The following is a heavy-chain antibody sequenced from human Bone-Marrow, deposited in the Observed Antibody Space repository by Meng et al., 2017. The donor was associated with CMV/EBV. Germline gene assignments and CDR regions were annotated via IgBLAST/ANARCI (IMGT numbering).Heavy chain of an antibody. D-gene: IGHD3-10*01. Sequence: SVKVSCKASGGPFSKYAFSWVRQAPGQGLEWMGGIIPMIDKAHYAQKFQGTVTITADKSTSTAYLELSSLKSDDTAVYYCAGAMVRTVTTYYYYLYGLAVWGQGTTVTVSS. J-gene: IGHJ6*02. V-gene: IGHV1-69*10. CDR3: AGAMVRTVTTYYYYLYGLAV. CDR1: GGPFSKYA. CDR2: IIPMIDKA.